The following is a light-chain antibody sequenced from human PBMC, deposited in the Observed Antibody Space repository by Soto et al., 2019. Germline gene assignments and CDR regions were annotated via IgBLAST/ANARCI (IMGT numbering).Light chain of an antibody. V-gene: IGKV1-39*01. J-gene: IGKJ1*01. CDR1: QNISNY. CDR2: AAS. Sequence: DIQMTQSPSSLSASVGDRVTITCRASQNISNYLNWYQQEPGKAPKLLIYAASSLQSGVPSRFSGSGSGTHFTLTISSLQPEDFATYYCQQSYRKKTFGQGTKVDIK. CDR3: QQSYRKKT.